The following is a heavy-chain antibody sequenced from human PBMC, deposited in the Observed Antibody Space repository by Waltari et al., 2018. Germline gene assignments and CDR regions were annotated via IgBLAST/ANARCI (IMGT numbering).Heavy chain of an antibody. V-gene: IGHV4-39*07. J-gene: IGHJ4*02. CDR1: GGSLSSTTYY. CDR2: IHYSGNT. D-gene: IGHD2-21*02. Sequence: QLQLQESGPRLVRPSETLSLTCTVSGGSLSSTTYYWAWIRPTPGKGLEWIGYIHYSGNTYYNPSLRSRVTISVDTSKNQFSLNLRSVTAADTAVYYCARRVVTTGGVDYWGQGTLVTVSS. CDR3: ARRVVTTGGVDY.